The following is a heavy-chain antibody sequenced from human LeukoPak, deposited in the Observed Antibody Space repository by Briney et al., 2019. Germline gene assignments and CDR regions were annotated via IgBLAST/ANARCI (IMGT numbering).Heavy chain of an antibody. CDR1: GGSISSYY. V-gene: IGHV4-59*08. CDR2: IYYSGST. Sequence: SETLSLTCTVSGGSISSYYWSWIRQPPGKGLEWIGYIYYSGSTNYNPSLKSRVTISVDTSKNQFSLKLSSVTAADTAVYYCARHDGSNNPFDYWGQGTLVTVSS. CDR3: ARHDGSNNPFDY. D-gene: IGHD2-2*01. J-gene: IGHJ4*02.